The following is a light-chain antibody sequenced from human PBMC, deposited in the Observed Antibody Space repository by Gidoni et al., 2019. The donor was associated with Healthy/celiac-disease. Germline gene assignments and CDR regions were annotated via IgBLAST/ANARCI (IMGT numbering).Light chain of an antibody. J-gene: IGKJ4*01. Sequence: IVLTQSPATLSLSPGERATLSCGASQSVSSSYLAWYQQKPGLVPWLLIYDASSRATGIPDRFSGSGSGTDFTLTISRLESEDFAVYYCQQYGSSLFTFGGGTQVEIK. CDR3: QQYGSSLFT. CDR1: QSVSSSY. CDR2: DAS. V-gene: IGKV3D-20*01.